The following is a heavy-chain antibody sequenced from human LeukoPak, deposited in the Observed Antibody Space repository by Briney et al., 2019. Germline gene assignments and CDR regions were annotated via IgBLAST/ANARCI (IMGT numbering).Heavy chain of an antibody. CDR3: ARDRDGSAIGHY. Sequence: PSQTLSLTCTVSGGSISSGGYYWSWIRQHPGKGLEWIGYIYYSGSTYYNPSLKSRVTISVDTSKNQFSLKLSSVTAADTAVYYCARDRDGSAIGHYWGQGTLVTVSS. CDR1: GGSISSGGYY. D-gene: IGHD3-10*01. V-gene: IGHV4-31*03. CDR2: IYYSGST. J-gene: IGHJ4*02.